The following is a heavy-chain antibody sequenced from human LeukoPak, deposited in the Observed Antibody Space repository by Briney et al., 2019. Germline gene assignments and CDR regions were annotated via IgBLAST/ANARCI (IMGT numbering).Heavy chain of an antibody. V-gene: IGHV3-23*01. Sequence: GGSLSLSCAASGFTLSDYSMTWVRQSPGKGLEWVSTVTGSGANTYFGDSVKGRFTISRENSRNTVYLQMNSLRAEDTAVFYWVRRCKDESSGARWFDPWGQGTLVTVSS. CDR2: VTGSGANT. J-gene: IGHJ5*02. CDR3: VRRCKDESSGARWFDP. D-gene: IGHD3-22*01. CDR1: GFTLSDYS.